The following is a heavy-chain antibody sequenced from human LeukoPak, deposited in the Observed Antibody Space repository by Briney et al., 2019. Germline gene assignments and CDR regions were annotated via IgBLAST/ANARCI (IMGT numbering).Heavy chain of an antibody. CDR2: ISWNSGSI. Sequence: GGSLRLSCAASGFTFDDYAMHWVRQAPGRGLEWVSGISWNSGSIGYADSVQGRFIISRDNAKMSLYLQMNSLRVEDTAVYYCATYSTRNAREFQSWGQGTLVTVSS. CDR3: ATYSTRNAREFQS. V-gene: IGHV3-9*01. J-gene: IGHJ1*01. D-gene: IGHD4-11*01. CDR1: GFTFDDYA.